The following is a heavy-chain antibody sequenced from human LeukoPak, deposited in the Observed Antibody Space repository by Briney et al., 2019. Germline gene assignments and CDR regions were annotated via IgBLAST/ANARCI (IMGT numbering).Heavy chain of an antibody. J-gene: IGHJ3*02. D-gene: IGHD2-21*02. CDR3: ARESEGCGGDCYDASDI. V-gene: IGHV4-59*01. Sequence: SETLSLTCTVSGGSISIYYWSWIRQPPGKGLEWIGYIYYSGSTNYNPSLKSRVTISADTSKNQFSLKLSSVTAADTAVYYCARESEGCGGDCYDASDIWGQGTMVTVSS. CDR1: GGSISIYY. CDR2: IYYSGST.